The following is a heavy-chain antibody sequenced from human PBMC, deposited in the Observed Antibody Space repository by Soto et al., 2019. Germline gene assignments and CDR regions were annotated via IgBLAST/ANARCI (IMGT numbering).Heavy chain of an antibody. J-gene: IGHJ5*02. CDR3: ARVYCSGGSCSPNWFDP. Sequence: GSLRLSCAASGFTFSSYSMNWVRQAPGKGLEWVSSISSSSSYIYYADSVKGRFTISRDNAKNSLYLQMNSLRAEDTAVYYCARVYCSGGSCSPNWFDPWGQGTLVTVSS. V-gene: IGHV3-21*01. D-gene: IGHD2-15*01. CDR2: ISSSSSYI. CDR1: GFTFSSYS.